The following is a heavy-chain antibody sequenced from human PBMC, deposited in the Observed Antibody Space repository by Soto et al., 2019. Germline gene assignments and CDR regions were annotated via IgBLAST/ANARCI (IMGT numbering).Heavy chain of an antibody. CDR2: KHHSGST. CDR3: ASGSGWWRLDV. CDR1: GDSINNGYW. Sequence: QVQLQESGPGLVKPSGTLSLTCGVSGDSINNGYWWTWVRQPPGKGLEWIGEKHHSGSTNYNLSLKSRVSISLDKAKSQFSLHLSSVTAADTAVYFCASGSGWWRLDVWGQGATVTVSS. J-gene: IGHJ6*02. D-gene: IGHD6-19*01. V-gene: IGHV4-4*02.